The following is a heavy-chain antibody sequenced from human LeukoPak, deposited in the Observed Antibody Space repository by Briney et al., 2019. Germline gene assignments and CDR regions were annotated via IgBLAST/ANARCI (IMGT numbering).Heavy chain of an antibody. CDR2: ISGSGDTI. J-gene: IGHJ4*02. D-gene: IGHD3-16*01. V-gene: IGHV3-11*04. CDR3: ARGSWGPDY. Sequence: GGSLRLSCAASGFPFSAYYMSWLRQAPGKGLEWISHISGSGDTIYYADSVKGRFTISRDNTKNSLYLQMNSLRAEDTAVYYCARGSWGPDYWGQGTLVTVSS. CDR1: GFPFSAYY.